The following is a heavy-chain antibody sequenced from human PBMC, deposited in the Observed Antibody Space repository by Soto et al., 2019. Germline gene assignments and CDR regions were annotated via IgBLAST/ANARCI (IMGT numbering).Heavy chain of an antibody. CDR3: ERVSSGSYYSSYHYGMDV. V-gene: IGHV3-13*01. CDR2: IGTAGDT. J-gene: IGHJ6*02. D-gene: IGHD3-10*01. Sequence: PGGSLSLSCAASGFTFSSYDMHWVRQATGKGLEWVSAIGTAGDTYYPGSVKGRFTISRENAKNSLYLQMNSLRAEDTAVYYCERVSSGSYYSSYHYGMDVSGQGTTGTVSS. CDR1: GFTFSSYD.